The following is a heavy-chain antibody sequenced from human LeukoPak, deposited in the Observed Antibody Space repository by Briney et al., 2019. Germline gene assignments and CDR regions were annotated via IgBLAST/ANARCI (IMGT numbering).Heavy chain of an antibody. CDR2: IYPGDSDT. V-gene: IGHV5-51*01. CDR3: ARRSGFGGSGYYFVY. CDR1: GYSFTNYW. Sequence: GESLKISCKGSGYSFTNYWIGWVRQMPGKGLEWMGIIYPGDSDTRYRPSFQAQVTISVDKSITTAYLQWSSLQAPDTAMYYCARRSGFGGSGYYFVYWGQRAIVSVSS. D-gene: IGHD3-22*01. J-gene: IGHJ4*02.